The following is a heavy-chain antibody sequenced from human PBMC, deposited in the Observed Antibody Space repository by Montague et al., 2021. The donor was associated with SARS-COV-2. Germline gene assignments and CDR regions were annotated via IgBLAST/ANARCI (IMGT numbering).Heavy chain of an antibody. V-gene: IGHV4-4*02. J-gene: IGHJ6*02. CDR3: ARVNSSGWYGHYYYGMDV. D-gene: IGHD6-19*01. CDR1: GGSISSSNW. Sequence: SETLSFTCAVSGGSISSSNWWSWVRQPPGKGLEWIGEIYHSGSTNYNPSLKSRVTISVDKSKNQFSLKLSSVTAADTAVYYCARVNSSGWYGHYYYGMDVWGQGTTVTVSS. CDR2: IYHSGST.